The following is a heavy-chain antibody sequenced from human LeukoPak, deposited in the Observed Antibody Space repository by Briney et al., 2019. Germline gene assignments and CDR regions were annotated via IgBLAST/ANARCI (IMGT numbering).Heavy chain of an antibody. Sequence: QPGGSLRLSCAASGFTFSSYSMNWVRQAPGKGLEWVSSISSSGSTIYYADSVKGRFTISRDSAKNSVFLQMNSLRAEDTAVYYCAKVGGLYFDWAYGMDVWGQGTTVTVSS. D-gene: IGHD3-9*01. CDR3: AKVGGLYFDWAYGMDV. J-gene: IGHJ6*02. V-gene: IGHV3-48*04. CDR1: GFTFSSYS. CDR2: ISSSGSTI.